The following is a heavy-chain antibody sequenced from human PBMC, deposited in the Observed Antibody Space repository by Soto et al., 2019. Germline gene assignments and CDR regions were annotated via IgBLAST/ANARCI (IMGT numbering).Heavy chain of an antibody. D-gene: IGHD3-3*01. CDR3: ARDRSSTIFGVRGYFDY. Sequence: GSLRVSCAASGFTFISYWIHWVRQAACKWLVWVSRINSDGSSTSYADSVKGRFTISRDNAKNTLYLQMNSLRAEDTAVYYCARDRSSTIFGVRGYFDYWGQGTLVTVSS. V-gene: IGHV3-74*01. CDR2: INSDGSST. CDR1: GFTFISYW. J-gene: IGHJ4*02.